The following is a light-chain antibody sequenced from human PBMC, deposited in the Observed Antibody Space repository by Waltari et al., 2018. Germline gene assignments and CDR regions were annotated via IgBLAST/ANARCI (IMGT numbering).Light chain of an antibody. J-gene: IGKJ2*01. CDR3: QQYGSSILYT. CDR1: QSLTKRY. CDR2: GAS. V-gene: IGKV3-20*01. Sequence: VLTQSPGTLSLSPGARVPLSCRASQSLTKRYLAWYQQKPGQAPRLLIYGASSRAAGIPDRFSGSGSGTDFTLTISRLEPEDFAVYYCQQYGSSILYTFGQGTKLEIK.